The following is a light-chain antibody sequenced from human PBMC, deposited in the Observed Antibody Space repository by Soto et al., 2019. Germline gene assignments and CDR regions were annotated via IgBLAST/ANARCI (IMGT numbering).Light chain of an antibody. CDR3: GSWDSSLSAYV. V-gene: IGLV1-51*01. CDR1: SSNIGGNS. Sequence: QCLLTQPSSVSAAPGQKFTLSCSGSSSNIGGNSVSWYQQLPGTAPKLLIYDDNKRPSGIPDRFSGSKYGTSATLGITGFQTGDEADYYCGSWDSSLSAYVFGTGTKVTVL. J-gene: IGLJ1*01. CDR2: DDN.